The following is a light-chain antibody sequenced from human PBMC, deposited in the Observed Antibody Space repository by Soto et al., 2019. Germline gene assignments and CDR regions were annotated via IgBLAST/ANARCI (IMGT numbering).Light chain of an antibody. CDR2: GAS. CDR1: QPINDYY. V-gene: IGKV3-20*01. J-gene: IGKJ4*01. CDR3: QQYGSSPPLS. Sequence: EIVLTQSPGTLSFSPGERATLSCRASQPINDYYLAWYQQRPGQAPRLLIYGASRRATGIPDSFSGSGSGPDFTLTISRLEPEDFAVYYCQQYGSSPPLSFGGGTKVEIK.